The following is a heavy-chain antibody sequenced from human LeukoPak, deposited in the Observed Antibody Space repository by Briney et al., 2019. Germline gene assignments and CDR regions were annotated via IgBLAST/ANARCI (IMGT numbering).Heavy chain of an antibody. CDR3: ARLSGDGSGSYFLDY. CDR1: GFTFTNYP. V-gene: IGHV3-33*01. J-gene: IGHJ4*02. CDR2: LWSDGIKT. D-gene: IGHD3-10*01. Sequence: GSLRLSCAASGFTFTNYPMHWVRQAPGKGLEWVAVLWSDGIKTDYADSVKGRFTISRDNSKNTLYLQMNSLRAEDTAVYYCARLSGDGSGSYFLDYWGQGTLVTVSS.